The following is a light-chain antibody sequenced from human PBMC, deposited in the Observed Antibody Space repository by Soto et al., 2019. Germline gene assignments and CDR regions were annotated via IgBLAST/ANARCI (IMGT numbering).Light chain of an antibody. Sequence: QSALTQPASVSGSPGQSITISCTGTSSDVGGYDYVSWYQQHPDKAPKLMIYEVSNRPSGVSHRFSGSKSGNTASLTISGLQADEEADYYCTSYARSNSLVFGGGTKVTVL. CDR2: EVS. CDR1: SSDVGGYDY. J-gene: IGLJ2*01. V-gene: IGLV2-14*01. CDR3: TSYARSNSLV.